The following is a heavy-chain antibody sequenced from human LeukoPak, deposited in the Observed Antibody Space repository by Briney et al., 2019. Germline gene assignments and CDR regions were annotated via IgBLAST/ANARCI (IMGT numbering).Heavy chain of an antibody. CDR1: GGTFSSYA. J-gene: IGHJ4*02. V-gene: IGHV1-69*06. CDR3: ARDLRRGSSSWYVSGGDY. Sequence: VASVKVSCKASGGTFSSYAISWVRQAPGQGLEWMGGIIPIFGTANYAQKFQGRVTITADKSTSTAYMELRSLRSDDTAVYYCARDLRRGSSSWYVSGGDYWGQGTLVTVSS. CDR2: IIPIFGTA. D-gene: IGHD6-13*01.